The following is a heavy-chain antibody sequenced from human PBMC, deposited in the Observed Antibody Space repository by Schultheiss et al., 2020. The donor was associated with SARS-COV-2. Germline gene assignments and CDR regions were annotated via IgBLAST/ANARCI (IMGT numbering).Heavy chain of an antibody. CDR2: IIPIFGTA. J-gene: IGHJ2*01. CDR1: GGTFSSYA. Sequence: SVKVSCKASGGTFSSYAISWVRQAPGQGLEWMGGIIPIFGTANYAQKFQGRVTITADESTCTAYMELSSLRSEDTAVYYCARDRYDFWSGYVSYWYFDLWGRGTRVTVPQ. CDR3: ARDRYDFWSGYVSYWYFDL. V-gene: IGHV1-69*13. D-gene: IGHD3-3*01.